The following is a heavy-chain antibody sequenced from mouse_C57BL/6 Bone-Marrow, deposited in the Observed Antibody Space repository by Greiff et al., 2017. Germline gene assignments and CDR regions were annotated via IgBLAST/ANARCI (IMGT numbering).Heavy chain of an antibody. J-gene: IGHJ2*01. CDR1: GYAFTNYL. CDR2: INPGSGGT. V-gene: IGHV1-54*01. CDR3: ARGGDWAPFDY. D-gene: IGHD4-1*01. Sequence: VQLQQSGAELVRPGPSVKVSCKASGYAFTNYLIEWVKQRPGQGLEWIGVINPGSGGTNYNEKFKGKATLTADKSSSTAYMQLSSLTSEDSAVYFCARGGDWAPFDYWGQGTTRTVSS.